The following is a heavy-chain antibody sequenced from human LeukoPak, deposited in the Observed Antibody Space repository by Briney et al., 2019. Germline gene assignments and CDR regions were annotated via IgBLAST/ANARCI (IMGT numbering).Heavy chain of an antibody. CDR3: ARDGLWPRPSAFDI. CDR1: GCTFSSYS. D-gene: IGHD2-21*01. J-gene: IGHJ3*02. V-gene: IGHV3-21*01. CDR2: ISSSSSYI. Sequence: PGGSLILSCAASGCTFSSYSMNWVRQAPGKGLEWVSSISSSSSYIYYADSVKGRFTISRDNAKNSLYLQMNSLRAEDTAVYYCARDGLWPRPSAFDIWGQGTMVTVSS.